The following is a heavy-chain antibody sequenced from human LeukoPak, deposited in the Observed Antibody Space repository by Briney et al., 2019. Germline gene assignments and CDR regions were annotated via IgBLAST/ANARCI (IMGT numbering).Heavy chain of an antibody. CDR1: GFTFSSYL. CDR2: INNDGTYT. D-gene: IGHD5-12*01. J-gene: IGHJ4*02. V-gene: IGHV3-74*01. Sequence: GGPLRLSCAASGFTFSSYLMHWVRQAPGKGLVWVSRINNDGTYTNYADSVKGRFTISRDNSRNTLYLQMNSLRGDDTAVYYCANPQSRGYDYLDYWGQGTPVTVSS. CDR3: ANPQSRGYDYLDY.